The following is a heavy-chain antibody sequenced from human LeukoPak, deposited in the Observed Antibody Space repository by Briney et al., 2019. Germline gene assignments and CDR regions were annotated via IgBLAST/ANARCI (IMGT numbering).Heavy chain of an antibody. Sequence: GGSLRLSCAVSGLTFSSYSMNWVRQAPGKGLEWVSYISSSSSTIYYADPVKGRFTISRDNSKNTLYLQMNSLRADDTAEYYCAKSLLTTASGTGRAFDLWGQGTMVTVSS. CDR3: AKSLLTTASGTGRAFDL. V-gene: IGHV3-48*01. J-gene: IGHJ3*01. CDR1: GLTFSSYS. D-gene: IGHD1-26*01. CDR2: ISSSSSTI.